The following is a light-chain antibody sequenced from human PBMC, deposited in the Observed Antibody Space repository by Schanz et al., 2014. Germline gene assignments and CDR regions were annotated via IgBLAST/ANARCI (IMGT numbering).Light chain of an antibody. CDR3: TSYAGSNQVV. CDR1: SSDVGGYNS. Sequence: QSALTQPPSASGSPGQSVTISCTGTSSDVGGYNSVSWFQQHPGRAPTLMIYDVSKRPSGVPDRFSASKSGNTASLTVSGLQADDEADYYCTSYAGSNQVVFGGGTKLTVL. CDR2: DVS. J-gene: IGLJ2*01. V-gene: IGLV2-8*01.